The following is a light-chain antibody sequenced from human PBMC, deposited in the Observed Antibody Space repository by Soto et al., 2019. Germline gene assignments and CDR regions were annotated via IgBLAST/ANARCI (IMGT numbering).Light chain of an antibody. J-gene: IGLJ1*01. CDR3: CSYAGVNTFYV. Sequence: QSVLTQPASVSGSPGQSITTSCTGTSSDVGSYNLVSWYQQHPGKAPKLMIYGVSKRPSGVSDRFSGSKSGDTASLTISGLQAEDEADYYCCSYAGVNTFYVFGTGTKVTVL. CDR2: GVS. V-gene: IGLV2-23*02. CDR1: SSDVGSYNL.